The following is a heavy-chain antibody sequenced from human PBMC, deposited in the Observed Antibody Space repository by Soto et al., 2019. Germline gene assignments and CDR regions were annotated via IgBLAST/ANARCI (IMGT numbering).Heavy chain of an antibody. D-gene: IGHD6-6*01. Sequence: QVQLQESGPGLVKPSETLSLTCTVSGGSVSSGSYYWSWIRQPPGKGLEWIGEINHSGSTNYNPSLKSRVTISVDTSKNQFSLKLSSVTAADTAVYYCARGWGRREQLVAAYGMDVWGQGTTVTVSS. V-gene: IGHV4-61*01. CDR2: INHSGST. J-gene: IGHJ6*02. CDR1: GGSVSSGSYY. CDR3: ARGWGRREQLVAAYGMDV.